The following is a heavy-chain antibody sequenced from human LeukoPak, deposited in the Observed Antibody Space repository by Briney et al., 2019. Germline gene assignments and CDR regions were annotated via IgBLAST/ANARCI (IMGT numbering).Heavy chain of an antibody. CDR1: GFTFSSYA. V-gene: IGHV3-23*01. CDR3: AKDSPAYYDILTTGFDY. D-gene: IGHD3-9*01. J-gene: IGHJ4*02. Sequence: GGSLRLSCAASGFTFSSYAMSWVRQAPGKGLEWVSAISGSGGSTYYADSVKGRFTISRDNSKNTLYLQMNSLRAEDTAVYYCAKDSPAYYDILTTGFDYWGQGTLVTVSS. CDR2: ISGSGGST.